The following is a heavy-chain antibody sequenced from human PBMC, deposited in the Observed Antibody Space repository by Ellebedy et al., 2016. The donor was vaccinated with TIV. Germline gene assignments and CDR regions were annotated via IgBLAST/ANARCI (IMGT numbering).Heavy chain of an antibody. CDR2: LSHNGNT. D-gene: IGHD4-23*01. CDR3: ASSGPLTPFDY. J-gene: IGHJ4*02. CDR1: GVPINNFY. Sequence: SDTLSLTXTVSGVPINNFYRSWLRQSPGKGLEWIGYLSHNGNTHYNPSLKSRVSISADTSKSQFSLKMTSVSPADTAIFYCASSGPLTPFDYWGQGTLVTVSA. V-gene: IGHV4-59*13.